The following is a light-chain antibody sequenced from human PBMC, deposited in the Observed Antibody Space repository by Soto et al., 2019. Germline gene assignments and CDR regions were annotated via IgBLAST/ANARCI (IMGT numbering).Light chain of an antibody. CDR2: GAS. CDR1: QIVSRN. CDR3: QQYNNWPPIT. Sequence: EVEMTQSPATLSVSPGERATISCRASQIVSRNLAWYQQKPGQAPRLLIHGASTRATDIPARFSGSGSGTEFTLTINSLQSEDFAVYYCQQYNNWPPITFGQGTRLEIK. V-gene: IGKV3-15*01. J-gene: IGKJ5*01.